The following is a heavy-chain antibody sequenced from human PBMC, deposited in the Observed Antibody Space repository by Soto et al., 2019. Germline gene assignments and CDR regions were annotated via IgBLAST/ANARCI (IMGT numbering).Heavy chain of an antibody. D-gene: IGHD1-26*01. CDR1: GFTLSSYS. V-gene: IGHV3-21*01. J-gene: IGHJ4*02. CDR3: ASGREVGATVFDY. CDR2: ISSSSSYI. Sequence: EVQLVESGGGLVKPGGSLRLSCAASGFTLSSYSMNWVRQAPGKGLEWVSSISSSSSYIYYADSVKGRFTISRDNAKNSLYLQMNSLRAEDTAVYYCASGREVGATVFDYWGQGTLVTVSS.